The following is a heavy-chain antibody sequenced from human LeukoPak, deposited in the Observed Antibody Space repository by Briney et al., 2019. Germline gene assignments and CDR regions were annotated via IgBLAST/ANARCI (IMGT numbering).Heavy chain of an antibody. D-gene: IGHD1-26*01. CDR2: IHYSGRT. V-gene: IGHV4-39*01. CDR1: GDSIGSSYY. Sequence: SETLSLTCTVSGDSIGSSYYWGWLRLPPGKGLGWIGSIHYSGRTYYSLSVKRRLTISIDTSKHTFSTNLHSFTPAHTSVYYCARRRKWVFVYWVEGTLVTVSS. J-gene: IGHJ4*02. CDR3: ARRRKWVFVY.